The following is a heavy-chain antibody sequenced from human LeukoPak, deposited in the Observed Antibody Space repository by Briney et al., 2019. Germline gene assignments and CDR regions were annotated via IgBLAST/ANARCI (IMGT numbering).Heavy chain of an antibody. CDR2: INPNSGGT. CDR3: AREGGGRQWYFDL. J-gene: IGHJ2*01. CDR1: GYTFTGYY. Sequence: ASVKVSCKASGYTFTGYYMHWVPQAPGQGLEWMGWINPNSGGTNYAQKFQGRVTMTRDTSISTAYMELSRLRSDDTAVYYCAREGGGRQWYFDLWGRGTLVTVSS. V-gene: IGHV1-2*02. D-gene: IGHD2-15*01.